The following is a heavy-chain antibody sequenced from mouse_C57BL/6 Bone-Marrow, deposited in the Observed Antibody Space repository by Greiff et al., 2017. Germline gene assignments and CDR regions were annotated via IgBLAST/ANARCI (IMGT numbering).Heavy chain of an antibody. J-gene: IGHJ4*01. V-gene: IGHV15-2*01. Sequence: QVQLQQSGSELRSPGSSVKLSCKDFDSEVFPIAYMSWVRQKPGHGFEWIGGILPSIGRTIYGEQFEDKATLDADTLSNTAYLELNSLTSEDSAIYYCARTTVVESYYAMDYWGQGTSVTVSS. CDR2: ILPSIGRT. CDR3: ARTTVVESYYAMDY. D-gene: IGHD1-1*01. CDR1: DSEVFPIAY.